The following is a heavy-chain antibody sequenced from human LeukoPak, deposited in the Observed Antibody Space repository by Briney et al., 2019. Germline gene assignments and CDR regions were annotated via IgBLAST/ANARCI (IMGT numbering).Heavy chain of an antibody. CDR1: GFIFSDYY. J-gene: IGHJ4*01. Sequence: GGSLRLSCAASGFIFSDYYMSWIRQAPGKGLEGVSYISPSGSTVYYADSVRGRFTISRDNAKSSLYLQMNSLRADDTAVYHCASCIVGATTFDYWGHGALVTVSS. CDR3: ASCIVGATTFDY. CDR2: ISPSGSTV. V-gene: IGHV3-11*01. D-gene: IGHD1-26*01.